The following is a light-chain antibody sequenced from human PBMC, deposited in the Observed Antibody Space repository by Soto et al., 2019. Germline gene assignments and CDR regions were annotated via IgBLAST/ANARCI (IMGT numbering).Light chain of an antibody. CDR1: QTITT. V-gene: IGKV3-15*01. J-gene: IGKJ1*01. CDR2: GAS. CDR3: QQYNNWPLT. Sequence: EIVLTQSPGTLSLSPGERATLSCRASQTITTLAWYQRKPGQAPRLLIYGASTRATGIPARFSGSGSGTEFTLTISSLQSEDFAVYYCQQYNNWPLTFGQGTKVDIK.